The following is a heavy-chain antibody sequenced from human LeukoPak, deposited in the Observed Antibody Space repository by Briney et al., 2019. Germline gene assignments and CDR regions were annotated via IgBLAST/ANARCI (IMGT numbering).Heavy chain of an antibody. CDR3: AKESGQLDV. D-gene: IGHD3-3*01. CDR1: GGSISSYY. V-gene: IGHV4-59*12. CDR2: IYSSGST. Sequence: SETLSLTCIVSGGSISSYYWSWIRQPPGKGLEWIGYIYSSGSTDYNPSLKSRVTISLDTSNHQFSLKLTSVTAADTAVYYCAKESGQLDVWGKGTTVTVSS. J-gene: IGHJ6*04.